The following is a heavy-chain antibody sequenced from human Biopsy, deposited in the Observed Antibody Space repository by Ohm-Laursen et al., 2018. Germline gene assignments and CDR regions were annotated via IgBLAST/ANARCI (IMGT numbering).Heavy chain of an antibody. V-gene: IGHV1-69*01. D-gene: IGHD3-16*01. Sequence: SSVKVPCKASGGTFNNYAISWVRQAPGPGLEWMGGISPVFGAVKYAEKFRGRLTITAGESTGTAYMELNSLTSDDTAVYYCATDAVGGLAVFGGQGTLVTVSS. CDR1: GGTFNNYA. J-gene: IGHJ4*02. CDR2: ISPVFGAV. CDR3: ATDAVGGLAVF.